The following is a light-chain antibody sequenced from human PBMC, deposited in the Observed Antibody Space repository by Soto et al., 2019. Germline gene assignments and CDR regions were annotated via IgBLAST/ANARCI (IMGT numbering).Light chain of an antibody. CDR2: EVS. J-gene: IGLJ3*02. Sequence: QSALTQPASVSGSPGQSITISCTGTSSDVGIYNYVSWYQQHPGKAPKLMNYEVSNRPSGVSNRFSGSKSGNTASLTISGLQAEDEADYYCNSYTTSSTLVFGGGTKLTVL. CDR3: NSYTTSSTLV. CDR1: SSDVGIYNY. V-gene: IGLV2-14*01.